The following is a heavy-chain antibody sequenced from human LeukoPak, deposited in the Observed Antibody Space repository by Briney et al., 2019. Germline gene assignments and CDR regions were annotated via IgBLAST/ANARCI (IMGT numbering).Heavy chain of an antibody. CDR2: INHSGST. CDR3: ARGRGRRYCSGGSCYNYYMDV. D-gene: IGHD2-15*01. J-gene: IGHJ6*03. CDR1: GGSISSSSYS. V-gene: IGHV4-39*07. Sequence: SETLSLTCTVSGGSISSSSYSWGWIRQPPGKGLEWIGEINHSGSTNYNPSLKSRVTISVDTSKNQFSLKLSSVTAADTAVYYCARGRGRRYCSGGSCYNYYMDVWGKGTTVTVSS.